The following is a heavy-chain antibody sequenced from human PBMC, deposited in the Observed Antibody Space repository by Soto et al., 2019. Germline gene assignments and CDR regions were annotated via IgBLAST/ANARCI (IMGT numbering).Heavy chain of an antibody. V-gene: IGHV4-59*01. CDR3: ARGGRSAYYYYMGV. J-gene: IGHJ6*03. CDR2: VYYSGST. Sequence: ETLSLTCTVSGGSISTYYWSWVRQPPGKGLEWIGYVYYSGSTNYNPSLKSRVTISVDTSKNQFSLKLTSVTAADTAMYYCARGGRSAYYYYMGVWGKGTTVTV. CDR1: GGSISTYY.